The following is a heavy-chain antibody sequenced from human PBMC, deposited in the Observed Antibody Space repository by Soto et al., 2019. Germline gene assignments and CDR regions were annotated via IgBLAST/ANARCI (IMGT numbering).Heavy chain of an antibody. V-gene: IGHV3-48*03. Sequence: EVQLVESWGGLVQPGGSLRLSCAASGFPFSSFEMNWVRQAPGKGLEWVSYISSSDSTIYYADSVQGRFTISRDNAKNSLYLQMNSLRAEDTAVYYCAPGGATGGDRWGQGTLVTVSS. D-gene: IGHD2-8*02. CDR2: ISSSDSTI. CDR1: GFPFSSFE. J-gene: IGHJ4*02. CDR3: APGGATGGDR.